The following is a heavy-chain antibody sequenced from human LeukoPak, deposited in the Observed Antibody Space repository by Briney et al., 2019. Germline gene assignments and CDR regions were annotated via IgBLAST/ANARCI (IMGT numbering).Heavy chain of an antibody. V-gene: IGHV3-74*01. CDR3: ARTEGTVAYDS. D-gene: IGHD4-23*01. J-gene: IGHJ5*01. Sequence: GGSLRLSCAASGFTFNNYWMHWVRQAPGKGLVWVSRINSDGSGTTYADSVRGRFTISRDNAKNTLYLQVNSLRAEDTAVYYCARTEGTVAYDSWGQGTLVTVSS. CDR1: GFTFNNYW. CDR2: INSDGSGT.